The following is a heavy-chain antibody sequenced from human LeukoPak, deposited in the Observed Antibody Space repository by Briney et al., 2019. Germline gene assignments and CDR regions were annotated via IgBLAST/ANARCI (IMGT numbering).Heavy chain of an antibody. CDR2: LSWSSNSI. J-gene: IGHJ4*02. V-gene: IGHV3-9*01. CDR3: AKASRHDILIGLADYFNF. Sequence: SGGSLRLSCVASGFRFEDYAMHWVRQVPGKGLEWVSGLSWSSNSIVYADSVKGRFTISRDNARNSLFLQMNSLRPEDTALYYCAKASRHDILIGLADYFNFWGQGNLVIVSS. D-gene: IGHD3-9*01. CDR1: GFRFEDYA.